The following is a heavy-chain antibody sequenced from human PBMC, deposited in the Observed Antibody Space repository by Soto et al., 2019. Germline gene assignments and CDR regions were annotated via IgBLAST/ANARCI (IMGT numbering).Heavy chain of an antibody. J-gene: IGHJ4*02. CDR3: AKESYDILTGRKRYFDS. D-gene: IGHD3-9*01. CDR1: GFPFDAYT. V-gene: IGHV3-43*01. CDR2: ISWDGGVT. Sequence: EVQLVESGGVVVQPGGSLRLSCAASGFPFDAYTMHWARQAPGKGLEWVSLISWDGGVTYYLDSVKGRFTISRDNSKNSLYLQMNSLRPEDTAFYYCAKESYDILTGRKRYFDSWGPGTLVTVSS.